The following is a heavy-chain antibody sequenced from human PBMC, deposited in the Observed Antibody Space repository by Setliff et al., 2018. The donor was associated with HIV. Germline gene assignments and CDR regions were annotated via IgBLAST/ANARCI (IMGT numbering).Heavy chain of an antibody. D-gene: IGHD5-12*01. V-gene: IGHV4-39*01. CDR1: GDSIFTSTYY. CDR2: IYYSGNT. Sequence: KTSETLSLTCSVFGDSIFTSTYYWGWIRQPPGKRLEWIGSIYYSGNTYYNPSLKSRVTISVDTSKNQFFLNLSSVTATDSAVYYCARLGRPYSGQGWFDPWGQGTLVTVSS. CDR3: ARLGRPYSGQGWFDP. J-gene: IGHJ5*02.